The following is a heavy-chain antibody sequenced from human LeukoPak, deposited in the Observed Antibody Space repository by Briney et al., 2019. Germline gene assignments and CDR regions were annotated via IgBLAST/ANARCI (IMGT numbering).Heavy chain of an antibody. CDR1: GFTFSSYE. D-gene: IGHD4-17*01. V-gene: IGHV3-48*03. Sequence: PGGSLRLSCAASGFTFSSYEMNWVRQAPGKGLEWVSYISSSGSTIYYADSVKGRFTISRDNAKNSLYLQMNSLRAEDTAVYYCARTRYGDTLPTPKIYYMDVWGKGTTVTVSS. CDR3: ARTRYGDTLPTPKIYYMDV. J-gene: IGHJ6*03. CDR2: ISSSGSTI.